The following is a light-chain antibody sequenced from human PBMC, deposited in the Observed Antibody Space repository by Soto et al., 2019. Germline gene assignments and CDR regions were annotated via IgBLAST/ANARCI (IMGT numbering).Light chain of an antibody. CDR2: AAS. CDR1: QSISSY. J-gene: IGKJ1*01. Sequence: GDRVTITCRASQSISSYLNWYQQKPGKAPKLLIYAASSLVRGVPSRFSGRGSGTEFTLTISSLQADDFATYYCQQYTNTNNPWMFGQGTKVDIK. V-gene: IGKV1-39*01. CDR3: QQYTNTNNPWM.